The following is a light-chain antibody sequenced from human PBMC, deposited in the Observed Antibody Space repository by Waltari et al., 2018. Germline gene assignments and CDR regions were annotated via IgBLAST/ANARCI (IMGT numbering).Light chain of an antibody. Sequence: QSVLTQPPSASGTPGQSVTISCSGSSSNTGSHTVNWSQKVPGTAPKLLIYSTNQRPSGVPDRFSGSKSGTSASLAISGLQSEDEAEYYCAAWDDSLNGLFGGGTKLTVL. CDR3: AAWDDSLNGL. V-gene: IGLV1-44*01. CDR1: SSNTGSHT. J-gene: IGLJ2*01. CDR2: STN.